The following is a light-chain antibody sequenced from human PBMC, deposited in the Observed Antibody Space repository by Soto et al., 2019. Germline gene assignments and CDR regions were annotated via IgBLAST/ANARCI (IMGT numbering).Light chain of an antibody. CDR3: QQYNGYWT. CDR1: QSISDS. Sequence: GDRVTITCRASQSISDSLAWYQQKPGKAPKLLIYEASNLKSGVPSRFSGSGSGTEYTLTISSLQPDDLASYYCQQYNGYWTFGQGTKVEIK. J-gene: IGKJ1*01. V-gene: IGKV1-5*03. CDR2: EAS.